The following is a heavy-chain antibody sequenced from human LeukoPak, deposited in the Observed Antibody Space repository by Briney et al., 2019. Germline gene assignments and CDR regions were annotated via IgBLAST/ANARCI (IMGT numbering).Heavy chain of an antibody. V-gene: IGHV3-21*01. J-gene: IGHJ4*02. Sequence: GGSLRLSCAASGFTFSSYTMNWVRQAPGKGLEWVSSISSSGNHIYYADSVKGRFTISRDNARNPLSLQMNSLRAEDTAVYYCARSQPPDYWGQGTLVPVSS. D-gene: IGHD2-2*01. CDR3: ARSQPPDY. CDR1: GFTFSSYT. CDR2: ISSSGNHI.